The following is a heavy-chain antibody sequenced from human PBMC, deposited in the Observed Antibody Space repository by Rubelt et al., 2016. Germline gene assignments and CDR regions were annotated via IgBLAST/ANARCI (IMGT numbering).Heavy chain of an antibody. V-gene: IGHV4-39*07. D-gene: IGHD6-19*01. J-gene: IGHJ4*02. CDR1: GGSISSSSYY. Sequence: QLQLEESGPGLVKPSETLSLTCTVSGGSISSSSYYWGWIRQPPGKGLEWIGEINHSGSTNYNPSLKSRVTISVDTSKNHVSRKLGAVTAADTAVYYCAREGYSSGWYDDYWGQGTLVTVSS. CDR2: INHSGST. CDR3: AREGYSSGWYDDY.